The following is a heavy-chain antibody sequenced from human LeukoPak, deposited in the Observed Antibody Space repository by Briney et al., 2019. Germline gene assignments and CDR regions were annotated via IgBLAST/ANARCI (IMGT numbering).Heavy chain of an antibody. J-gene: IGHJ4*02. D-gene: IGHD4-17*01. V-gene: IGHV3-23*01. Sequence: GGSLRLSCAASGFTFSSYAMSWVRQAPGKGLGWVSAISGSGGSTYYADSVKGRFTISRDNSKNTLYLQMNGLRAEDTAVYYCAKDDLTTVTYYFDYWGQGTLVTVSS. CDR1: GFTFSSYA. CDR3: AKDDLTTVTYYFDY. CDR2: ISGSGGST.